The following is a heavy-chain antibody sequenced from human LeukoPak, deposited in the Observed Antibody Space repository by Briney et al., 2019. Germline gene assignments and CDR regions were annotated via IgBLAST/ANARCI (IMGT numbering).Heavy chain of an antibody. J-gene: IGHJ6*02. D-gene: IGHD2-2*01. CDR1: GFTFSSYA. CDR2: ISSNGGST. Sequence: GGSLRLSCAASGFTFSSYAMHWVRQAPGKGLEYVSAISSNGGSTYYANSVKGRFTISRDNSKNTLYLQMGSLRAEDMAVYYCARDLGIDIVVVPAAIGGLYGMDVWGQGTTVTVSS. V-gene: IGHV3-64*01. CDR3: ARDLGIDIVVVPAAIGGLYGMDV.